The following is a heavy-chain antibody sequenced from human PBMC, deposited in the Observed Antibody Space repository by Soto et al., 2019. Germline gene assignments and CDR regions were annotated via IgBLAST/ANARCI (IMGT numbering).Heavy chain of an antibody. V-gene: IGHV3-23*01. CDR1: GFTFSSYA. J-gene: IGHJ4*02. D-gene: IGHD3-22*01. CDR3: AKDRRRYYDSSGYYSY. Sequence: GGSLRLSCAASGFTFSSYAMSWVRQAPGKGLEWVSAISGSGGSTYYADSVKGRFTISRDNSKNTLYLQMNSLRAEDTAVYYCAKDRRRYYDSSGYYSYWGQGTLVTVSS. CDR2: ISGSGGST.